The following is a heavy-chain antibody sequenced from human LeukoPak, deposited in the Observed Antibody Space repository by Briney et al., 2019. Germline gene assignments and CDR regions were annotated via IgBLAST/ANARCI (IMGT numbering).Heavy chain of an antibody. J-gene: IGHJ5*02. V-gene: IGHV1-69*13. CDR2: IIPIFGTA. Sequence: ASVKVSCKASGGTFSSYAISWVRQAPGQGLEWMGGIIPIFGTANYAQKFQGRVTITADESTSTAYMELSSLRSEDTAVYYCAREGAQGPWFDPWGQGTLVTVSS. CDR1: GGTFSSYA. CDR3: AREGAQGPWFDP.